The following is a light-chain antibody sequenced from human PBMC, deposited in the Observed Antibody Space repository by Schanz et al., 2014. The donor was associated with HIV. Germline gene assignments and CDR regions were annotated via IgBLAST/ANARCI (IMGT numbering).Light chain of an antibody. CDR2: DAS. Sequence: EIVLTQSPGTLSLSPGGRATLSCRASQSVSSSYLAWYQQKPGQAPRLLIYDASNRATGIPARFSGSGSGTDFTLTINRLEPEDFAVYYCQSYAGSFGPGTKVD. J-gene: IGKJ3*01. CDR1: QSVSSSY. CDR3: QSYAGS. V-gene: IGKV3-20*01.